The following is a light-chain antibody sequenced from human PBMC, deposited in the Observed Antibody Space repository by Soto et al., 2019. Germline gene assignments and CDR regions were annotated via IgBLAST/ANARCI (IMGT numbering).Light chain of an antibody. CDR3: QQYYITPWT. CDR1: QSVLYSSNNKNY. J-gene: IGKJ1*01. Sequence: DIVMTQSPDSLAVSLDERATINCKSSQSVLYSSNNKNYLAWYQQKPGQPPKLLIYWASTRESGVPDRFSGSGSGTDFTLTISSLQAEDVALYYCQQYYITPWTFGQGTKVEIK. V-gene: IGKV4-1*01. CDR2: WAS.